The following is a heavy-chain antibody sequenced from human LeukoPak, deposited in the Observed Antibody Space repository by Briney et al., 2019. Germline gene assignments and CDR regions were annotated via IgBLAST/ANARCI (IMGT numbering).Heavy chain of an antibody. CDR3: AKLASSSWDDAFDI. J-gene: IGHJ3*02. Sequence: PGGSLRLSCVASGFTFSNYGMSWVRQAPGKGLEWVSGISGSGGDTCYADSVKGRFTVSRDNYKKTLYVQMNSLRAEDTAVYYCAKLASSSWDDAFDIWGQGTMVTVSS. CDR1: GFTFSNYG. D-gene: IGHD6-13*01. V-gene: IGHV3-23*01. CDR2: ISGSGGDT.